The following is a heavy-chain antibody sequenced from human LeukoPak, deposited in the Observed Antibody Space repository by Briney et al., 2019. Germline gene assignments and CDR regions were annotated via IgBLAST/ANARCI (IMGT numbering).Heavy chain of an antibody. CDR2: ISDDGSNT. D-gene: IGHD1-7*01. CDR3: AKDQRRSTWNYGDALDF. CDR1: GFTFSSFA. J-gene: IGHJ3*01. V-gene: IGHV3-30*01. Sequence: GGSLRLSCAASGFTFSSFAIHWVRQAPGKGREWVAVISDDGSNTYYAYSVKGRFTISRDNSKNTVYVQMNSLRAEDTAVYYCAKDQRRSTWNYGDALDFWGQGTMVFVSS.